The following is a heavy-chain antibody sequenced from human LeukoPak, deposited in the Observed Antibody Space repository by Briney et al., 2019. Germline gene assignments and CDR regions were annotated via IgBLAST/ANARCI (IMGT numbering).Heavy chain of an antibody. CDR3: ARHPPLSGYDYVWGSYRYADY. CDR1: GGSISSYY. V-gene: IGHV4-59*08. D-gene: IGHD3-16*02. J-gene: IGHJ4*02. Sequence: PSETLSLTCTVSGGSISSYYWSWIRQPPGKGLEWIGYIYYSGSTNYNPSLKSRVTISVDTSKNQFSLKLSSVTAADTAVYYCARHPPLSGYDYVWGSYRYADYWGQGTLVTVSS. CDR2: IYYSGST.